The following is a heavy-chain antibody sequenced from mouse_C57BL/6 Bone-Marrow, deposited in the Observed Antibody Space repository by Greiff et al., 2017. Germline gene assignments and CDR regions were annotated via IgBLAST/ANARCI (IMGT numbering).Heavy chain of an antibody. J-gene: IGHJ2*01. V-gene: IGHV14-4*01. Sequence: VQLQQSGAELVRPGASVKLSCPASGFNIKDDYMHWVKQRPEQGLEWIGWIDPENGDTEYASKFQGKATITADTSSNTAYLQLSSLTSEDTAVYYCTTFDGYYGGYGGQGTTLTVSS. CDR2: IDPENGDT. CDR3: TTFDGYYGGY. D-gene: IGHD2-3*01. CDR1: GFNIKDDY.